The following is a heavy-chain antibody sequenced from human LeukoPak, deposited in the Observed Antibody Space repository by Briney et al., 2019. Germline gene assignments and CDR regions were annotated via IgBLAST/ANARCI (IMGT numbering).Heavy chain of an antibody. CDR2: ISGSGGTT. D-gene: IGHD6-13*01. J-gene: IGHJ4*02. V-gene: IGHV3-23*01. CDR3: GKDRVIAATGRFTGLFDY. CDR1: GFTFSNYY. Sequence: GGSLRLSCAVSGFTFSNYYMSWIRQAPGEGLEWVSAISGSGGTTYYADSVKGRFTISRDNSKNTLYLQMNSLRAGDTAVYYCGKDRVIAATGRFTGLFDYWGQGTLVTVSS.